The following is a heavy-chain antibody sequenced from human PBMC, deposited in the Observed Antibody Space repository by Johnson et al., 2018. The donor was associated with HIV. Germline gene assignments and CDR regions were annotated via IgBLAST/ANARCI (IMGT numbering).Heavy chain of an antibody. V-gene: IGHV3-7*04. J-gene: IGHJ3*02. CDR3: ARGSGLGAFDI. CDR2: IKQDGSEK. Sequence: VQLVESGGGLVQPGGSLRLSCATSGFTFSSYWMSWVRQAPGKGLEWVANIKQDGSEKYYVDSVKGRFTISRDNAKNSLYLQMNSLRAEDKAVYYCARGSGLGAFDIWGQGTMVTVSS. D-gene: IGHD2-15*01. CDR1: GFTFSSYW.